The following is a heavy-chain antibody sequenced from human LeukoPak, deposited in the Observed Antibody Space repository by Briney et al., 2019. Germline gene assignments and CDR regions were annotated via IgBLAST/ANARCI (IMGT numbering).Heavy chain of an antibody. CDR1: GGSIRGYY. CDR3: ARDCSGGSCYGAFDI. Sequence: SETLSLTCTVSGGSIRGYYCNWLRQPPGEGLEWIGFIYSSGSTAYNPSLKSRVTISLDTSKNQFSLRLNSVTATDTAVYYCARDCSGGSCYGAFDIWGQGTMVTVSS. J-gene: IGHJ3*02. D-gene: IGHD2-15*01. V-gene: IGHV4-4*08. CDR2: IYSSGST.